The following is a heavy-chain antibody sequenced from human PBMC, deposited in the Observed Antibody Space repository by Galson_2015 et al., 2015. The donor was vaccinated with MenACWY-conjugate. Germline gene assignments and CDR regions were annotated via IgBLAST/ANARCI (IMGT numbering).Heavy chain of an antibody. D-gene: IGHD6-13*01. CDR2: ISYDGSTE. CDR3: ARRLAAGGSEYNRRPVEY. J-gene: IGHJ4*02. V-gene: IGHV3-30*04. Sequence: SLRLSCAASGFTFSSYAMHWVRQAPGKGLEWVAVISYDGSTEYYADSVKGRFTISRDNLKNTLYPQMNSLRAEDTAVYYCARRLAAGGSEYNRRPVEYWGQGTLVTVSS. CDR1: GFTFSSYA.